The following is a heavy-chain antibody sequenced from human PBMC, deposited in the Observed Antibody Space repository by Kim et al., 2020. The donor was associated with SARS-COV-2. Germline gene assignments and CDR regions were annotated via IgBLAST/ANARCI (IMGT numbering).Heavy chain of an antibody. CDR2: ISGSGGST. Sequence: GGSLRLSCAASGFTFSSYAMSWVRQAPGKGLEWVSAISGSGGSTYYADSVKGRFTISRDNSKNTLYLQMNSLRAEDTAVYYCAKAPYYYDSSGYYRAWGQGTLVTVSS. CDR3: AKAPYYYDSSGYYRA. D-gene: IGHD3-22*01. CDR1: GFTFSSYA. J-gene: IGHJ5*02. V-gene: IGHV3-23*01.